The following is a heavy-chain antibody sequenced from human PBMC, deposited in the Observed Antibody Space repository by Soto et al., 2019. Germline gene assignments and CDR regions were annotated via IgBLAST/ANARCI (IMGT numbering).Heavy chain of an antibody. J-gene: IGHJ4*02. Sequence: PGGSLRLSCAASGFTFSSYAMHWVRQAPGKGLEWVAVISYGGSNKYYADSVKGRFTISRDNSKNTLYLQMNSLRAEDTAVYYCASSQYCSSTSCYPALDYWGQGTLVTVSS. D-gene: IGHD2-2*01. CDR3: ASSQYCSSTSCYPALDY. V-gene: IGHV3-30-3*01. CDR2: ISYGGSNK. CDR1: GFTFSSYA.